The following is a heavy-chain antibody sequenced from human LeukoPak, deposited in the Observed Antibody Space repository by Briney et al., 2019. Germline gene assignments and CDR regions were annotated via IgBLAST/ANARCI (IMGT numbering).Heavy chain of an antibody. Sequence: GGSLRLSCAASGFTFSDYYMSWIRQAPGKGLEWVSGISGSDGSTNYADSVKGRFTISRENSKNTLYLQMNSLRAEDTAVYYCAKDLLSSSYYYDSSGYPFDYWGQGTLVTVSS. D-gene: IGHD3-22*01. CDR2: ISGSDGST. J-gene: IGHJ4*02. CDR3: AKDLLSSSYYYDSSGYPFDY. CDR1: GFTFSDYY. V-gene: IGHV3-23*01.